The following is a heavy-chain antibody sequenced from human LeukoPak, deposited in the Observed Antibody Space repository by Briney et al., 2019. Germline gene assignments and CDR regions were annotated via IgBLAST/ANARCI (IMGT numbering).Heavy chain of an antibody. Sequence: PSETLSLTCAVYGGSFSGYYWSWIRQPPGKGLEWIGEINHSGSTNYNPSLKSRVTISVDTSKNQFSLKLSSVTAADTSVYYCARDSHYYDFWSGYYSSGRPTPGNWFDPWGQGTLVTVSS. CDR2: INHSGST. V-gene: IGHV4-34*01. J-gene: IGHJ5*02. CDR1: GGSFSGYY. CDR3: ARDSHYYDFWSGYYSSGRPTPGNWFDP. D-gene: IGHD3-3*01.